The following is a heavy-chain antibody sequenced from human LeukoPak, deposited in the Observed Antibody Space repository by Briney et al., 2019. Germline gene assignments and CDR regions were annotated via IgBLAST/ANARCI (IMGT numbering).Heavy chain of an antibody. J-gene: IGHJ6*03. CDR3: ANGNRCTSPNCLGYYYFYMDV. CDR2: FSGGGGTT. CDR1: VFTFSSYA. Sequence: PGGSLTLFCAASVFTFSSYAMNWVRQAPGMGLEWVSGFSGGGGTTYYADSVKGRFTISRDNSKNTLYLQMNSLRAEDTAVYYCANGNRCTSPNCLGYYYFYMDVWGKGTTVTVSS. D-gene: IGHD2-8*01. V-gene: IGHV3-23*01.